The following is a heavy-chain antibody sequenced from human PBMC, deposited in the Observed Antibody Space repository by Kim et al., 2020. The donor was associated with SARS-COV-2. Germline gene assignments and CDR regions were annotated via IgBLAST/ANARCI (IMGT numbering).Heavy chain of an antibody. CDR2: MNPNSGNT. J-gene: IGHJ6*02. CDR1: GYTFTSYD. Sequence: ASVKVSCKASGYTFTSYDINWVRQATGQGLEWMGWMNPNSGNTGYAQKFQGRVTMTRNTSISTAYMELSSLRSEDTAVYYCARRVSYYYGSGSSLYYYYGMDVWGQGTTVTVSS. CDR3: ARRVSYYYGSGSSLYYYYGMDV. D-gene: IGHD3-10*01. V-gene: IGHV1-8*01.